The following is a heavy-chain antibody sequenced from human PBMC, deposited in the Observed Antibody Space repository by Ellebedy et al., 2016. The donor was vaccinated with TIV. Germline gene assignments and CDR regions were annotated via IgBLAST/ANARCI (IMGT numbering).Heavy chain of an antibody. D-gene: IGHD3-10*01. V-gene: IGHV1-24*01. CDR3: VIEMRDGGDD. CDR2: FDPEDGET. Sequence: AASVKVSCKVSGYTLTELSMHWVRQAPGKGLEWMGGFDPEDGETIYAKKFQGRVTMTEDTSTDTAYMELSSLRSDDTAVYYCVIEMRDGGDDWGQGTLVTVSS. J-gene: IGHJ4*02. CDR1: GYTLTELS.